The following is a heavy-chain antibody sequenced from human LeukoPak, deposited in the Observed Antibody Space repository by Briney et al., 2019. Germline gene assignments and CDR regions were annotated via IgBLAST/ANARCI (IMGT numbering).Heavy chain of an antibody. Sequence: ASVKVSCKASGGTFSSYAINWVRQAPGQGLEWMGGIIPIFGTANYAQKFQGRVTITADESTSTAYMELSSLRSEDTAVYYCARASLLCSGGSCYPNWFDPWGQGTLVTVSS. V-gene: IGHV1-69*13. CDR1: GGTFSSYA. CDR2: IIPIFGTA. D-gene: IGHD2-15*01. CDR3: ARASLLCSGGSCYPNWFDP. J-gene: IGHJ5*02.